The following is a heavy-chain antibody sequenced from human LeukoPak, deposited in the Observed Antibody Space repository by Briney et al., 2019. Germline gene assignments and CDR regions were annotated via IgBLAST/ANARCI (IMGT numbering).Heavy chain of an antibody. D-gene: IGHD2-15*01. CDR1: GFTFSDHY. J-gene: IGHJ6*04. CDR3: TRGGSRFPYFYGVDV. V-gene: IGHV3-72*01. CDR2: IRNKANSYTT. Sequence: GGSLRLSCAASGFTFSDHYMDWVRQAPGKGLEWVGRIRNKANSYTTEYVASVRGRFTISRDDSKNSLSLQMNSLNSEDTAVYYCTRGGSRFPYFYGVDVWGKGTTVTVSS.